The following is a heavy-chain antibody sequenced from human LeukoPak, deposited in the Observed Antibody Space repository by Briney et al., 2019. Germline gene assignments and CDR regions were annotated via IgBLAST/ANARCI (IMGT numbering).Heavy chain of an antibody. CDR1: GFTFISYD. Sequence: GSLRLSCAASGFTFISYDMNWVRQPPGKGLEWIGSIYYSGSTYYNPSLKSRVTISVDTSKNQFSLKLSSVTAADTAVYYCARHGGIADVGLDPWGQGTLVTVSS. V-gene: IGHV4-39*01. CDR3: ARHGGIADVGLDP. J-gene: IGHJ5*02. CDR2: IYYSGST. D-gene: IGHD6-13*01.